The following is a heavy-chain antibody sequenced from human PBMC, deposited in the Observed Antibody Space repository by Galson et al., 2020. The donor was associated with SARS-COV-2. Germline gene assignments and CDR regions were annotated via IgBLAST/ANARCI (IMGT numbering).Heavy chain of an antibody. V-gene: IGHV2-5*02. CDR3: AHRGGSWTGAAFDI. CDR2: IYWDDDK. D-gene: IGHD6-13*01. CDR1: GFSLGTSGVG. Sequence: SGPTLVKPTQTLTLTCTFSGFSLGTSGVGVGWIRQPPGKALEWLALIYWDDDKRYSPSLKSRLTITKDTSKNQVVLTMTNMDPVDTATYYCAHRGGSWTGAAFDIWGQGTMVTVSS. J-gene: IGHJ3*02.